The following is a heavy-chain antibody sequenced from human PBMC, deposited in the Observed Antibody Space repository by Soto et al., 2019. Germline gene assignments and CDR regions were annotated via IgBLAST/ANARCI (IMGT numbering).Heavy chain of an antibody. J-gene: IGHJ4*02. CDR3: ARDISYSSLLIDH. CDR1: GFILSRYC. D-gene: IGHD6-6*01. Sequence: GGSRRLCCTASGFILSRYCLHWIRQAPGKGLEWVAGLWSNGITRSYADSVKGRFTISRDTSENMLYLQMNSLGAEDTAVYYCARDISYSSLLIDHWGKGTLVT. V-gene: IGHV3-33*01. CDR2: LWSNGITR.